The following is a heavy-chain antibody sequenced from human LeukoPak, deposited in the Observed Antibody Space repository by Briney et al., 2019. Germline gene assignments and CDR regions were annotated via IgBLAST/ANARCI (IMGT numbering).Heavy chain of an antibody. CDR3: ARPRFGTGITGTTFYYFDY. CDR2: INHSGST. Sequence: SETLSLTCAVYGGSFSGYYWSWIRQPPGKGPEWIGEINHSGSTNYNPSLKSRGTISVDTCKNQFSLKLSSVTAADTAVYYCARPRFGTGITGTTFYYFDYWGQGTLVTVSS. J-gene: IGHJ4*02. D-gene: IGHD1-7*01. CDR1: GGSFSGYY. V-gene: IGHV4-34*01.